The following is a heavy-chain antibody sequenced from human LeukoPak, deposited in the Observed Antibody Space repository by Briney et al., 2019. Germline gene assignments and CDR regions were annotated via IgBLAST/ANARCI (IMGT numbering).Heavy chain of an antibody. CDR3: ARAFYYGSGSYYNSPPSYYFDY. D-gene: IGHD3-10*01. V-gene: IGHV3-74*01. CDR1: GISFSSHW. CDR2: ISRDGSST. J-gene: IGHJ4*02. Sequence: GGSLRLACAASGISFSSHWMHWVRQAPGKGLVWVAHISRDGSSTTYADSVKGRFTISRDNAKNSLYLQMNSLRAEDTAVYYCARAFYYGSGSYYNSPPSYYFDYWGQGTLVTVSS.